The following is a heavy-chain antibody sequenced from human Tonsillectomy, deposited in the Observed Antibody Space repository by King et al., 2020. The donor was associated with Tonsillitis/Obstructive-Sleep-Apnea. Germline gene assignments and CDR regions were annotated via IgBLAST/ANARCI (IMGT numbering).Heavy chain of an antibody. Sequence: VQLVGSGGGLVQPGGSLRLSCAASGFTFSSYWMSWVRQAPGKGLEWVANIKQDGSEKYYVDSVKGRFTISRDNAKNSLYLQMNSLRAEDTAVYYCARDKSDGVVAAIRYFDYWGQGTLVTVSS. CDR1: GFTFSSYW. CDR3: ARDKSDGVVAAIRYFDY. D-gene: IGHD2-15*01. J-gene: IGHJ4*02. V-gene: IGHV3-7*03. CDR2: IKQDGSEK.